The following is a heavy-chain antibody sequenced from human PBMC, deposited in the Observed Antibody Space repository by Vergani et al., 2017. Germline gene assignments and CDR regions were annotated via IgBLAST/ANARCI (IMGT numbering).Heavy chain of an antibody. D-gene: IGHD5-24*01. Sequence: EVMLVQSGAEVKKPGASLKISCKYSESSFISNEIAWVRQMSGKGLQWMGNIFPDDSDTRYSPSFQGQVTISADKSIITVYLKWNSLKASDTAMYYCASRRTLQREFDIWGQGTLVTVSS. CDR2: IFPDDSDT. CDR3: ASRRTLQREFDI. V-gene: IGHV5-51*03. J-gene: IGHJ4*02. CDR1: ESSFISNE.